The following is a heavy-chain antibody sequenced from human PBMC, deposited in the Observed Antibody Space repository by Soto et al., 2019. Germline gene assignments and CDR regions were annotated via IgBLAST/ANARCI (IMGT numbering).Heavy chain of an antibody. CDR3: ARDFYDILTGYYPDY. V-gene: IGHV1-18*01. CDR1: GYTFTSYG. Sequence: GASVKVSCKASGYTFTSYGISWVRQAPGQGLEWMGWISAYNGNTNYAQKLQGRVTMTTDTSTSTAYMELRSLRSDDTAVYYCARDFYDILTGYYPDYWGQGTQVTVSS. J-gene: IGHJ4*02. D-gene: IGHD3-9*01. CDR2: ISAYNGNT.